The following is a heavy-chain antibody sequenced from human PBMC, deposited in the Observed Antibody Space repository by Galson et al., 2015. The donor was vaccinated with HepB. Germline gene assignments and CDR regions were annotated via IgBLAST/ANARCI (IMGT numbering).Heavy chain of an antibody. CDR3: ARDEAGTPARHF. V-gene: IGHV3-66*01. CDR2: IYRGGAT. J-gene: IGHJ4*02. CDR1: GFPVTYNY. Sequence: SLRLSCAASGFPVTYNYVSWVRQAPGKGLEWVSLIYRGGATSYADSVQGRFIISSDSSTNTVYLQMRRLRVDDSAIYYCARDEAGTPARHFWGQGVLVTVSS.